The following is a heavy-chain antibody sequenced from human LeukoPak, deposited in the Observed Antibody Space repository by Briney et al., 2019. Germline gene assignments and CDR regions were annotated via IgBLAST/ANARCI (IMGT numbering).Heavy chain of an antibody. CDR2: IYYSGST. CDR1: GGSISSSSYY. V-gene: IGHV4-39*07. CDR3: ARSGKSAYILDY. D-gene: IGHD3-16*01. J-gene: IGHJ4*02. Sequence: SETLSLTCTVSGGSISSSSYYWGWIRQPPGKGLEWIGSIYYSGSTYYNPSLKSRVTISVDTSKNQFSLKLSSVTAADTAVYYCARSGKSAYILDYWGQGTLVTVSS.